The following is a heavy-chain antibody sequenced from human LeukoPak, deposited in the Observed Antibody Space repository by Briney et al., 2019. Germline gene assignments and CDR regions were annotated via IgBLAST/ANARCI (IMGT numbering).Heavy chain of an antibody. J-gene: IGHJ4*02. CDR1: GGSFSGYY. Sequence: PSETLSLTCAAYGGSFSGYYWSWIRQPPGKGLEWIGEINHSGSTNYNPSLKSRVAISVDTSKNQFSLKLSSVTAADTAVYYCASLAHYYYGSGSSRYDYWGQGTLVTVSS. CDR2: INHSGST. V-gene: IGHV4-34*01. CDR3: ASLAHYYYGSGSSRYDY. D-gene: IGHD3-10*01.